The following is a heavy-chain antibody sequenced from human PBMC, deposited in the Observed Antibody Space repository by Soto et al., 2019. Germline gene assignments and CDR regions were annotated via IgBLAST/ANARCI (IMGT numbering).Heavy chain of an antibody. D-gene: IGHD3-3*01. V-gene: IGHV3-21*01. CDR2: ITASSSFM. J-gene: IGHJ5*02. CDR1: EFAFSSYA. CDR3: AKDPNYDFWSGYSGTGWFDP. Sequence: GGSLRLSCTASEFAFSSYAMNWVRQAPGKGLEWVSSITASSSFMYYADSVKGRFTISRDNAKNSLYLQMNSLRAEDAAVYYCAKDPNYDFWSGYSGTGWFDPWGQGT.